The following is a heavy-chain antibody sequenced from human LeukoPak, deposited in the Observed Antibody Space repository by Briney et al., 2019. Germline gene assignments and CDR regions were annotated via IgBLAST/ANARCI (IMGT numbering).Heavy chain of an antibody. V-gene: IGHV4-31*03. Sequence: SETLSPTCTVSGGSISSGGYYWSWIRQHPGKGLEWIGYIYYNGGTYYNPSLRSRVTISLDTSKNQFSLKLSSVTAADTAVYYRASTVTTNWYFDLWGRGTLVTVSS. J-gene: IGHJ2*01. D-gene: IGHD4-11*01. CDR1: GGSISSGGYY. CDR2: IYYNGGT. CDR3: ASTVTTNWYFDL.